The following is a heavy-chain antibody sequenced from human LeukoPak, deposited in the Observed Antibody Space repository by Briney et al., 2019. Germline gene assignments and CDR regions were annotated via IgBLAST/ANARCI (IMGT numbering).Heavy chain of an antibody. D-gene: IGHD6-13*01. Sequence: GGSLRLSCAASGFTFSSYAMSWVRQAPGKGLEWISAISGSGDSTYYADSVKGRFTISRDNSKNALYLQMNSLRAEDTAVYYCAKGSLGSWYYFDYWGQGTLVTVSS. CDR1: GFTFSSYA. J-gene: IGHJ4*02. CDR2: ISGSGDST. CDR3: AKGSLGSWYYFDY. V-gene: IGHV3-23*01.